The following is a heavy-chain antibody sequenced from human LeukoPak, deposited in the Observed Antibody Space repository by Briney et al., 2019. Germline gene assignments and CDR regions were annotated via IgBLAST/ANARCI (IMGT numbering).Heavy chain of an antibody. CDR3: ARVLSGYYFDY. D-gene: IGHD6-25*01. Sequence: PVASVKVSCKASGYTFTSYAMHWVRQAPGQRLEWMGWINAGNGNTKYSQKFQGRDTITRDTSASTAYMELSSLRSEDTAVYYCARVLSGYYFDYWGQGTLVTVSS. CDR1: GYTFTSYA. CDR2: INAGNGNT. V-gene: IGHV1-3*01. J-gene: IGHJ4*02.